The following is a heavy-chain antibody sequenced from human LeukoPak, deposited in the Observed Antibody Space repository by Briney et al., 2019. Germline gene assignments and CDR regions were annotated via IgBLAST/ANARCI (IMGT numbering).Heavy chain of an antibody. D-gene: IGHD2-15*01. CDR1: GYTFTGYY. V-gene: IGHV1-2*06. Sequence: GASVKVSCKASGYTFTGYYMYWVRQAPGQGLEWMGRINPNSGGTDYAQRFQVRVTMTRDTSISTDYMEMSRLKSDDTAVYYCARGYCSGGTCYLVENWFDPWGQGTLVTVSS. J-gene: IGHJ5*01. CDR3: ARGYCSGGTCYLVENWFDP. CDR2: INPNSGGT.